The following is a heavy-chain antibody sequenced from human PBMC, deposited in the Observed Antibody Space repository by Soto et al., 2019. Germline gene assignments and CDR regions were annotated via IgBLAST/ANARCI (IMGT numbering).Heavy chain of an antibody. V-gene: IGHV3-23*01. CDR2: INTDGAT. Sequence: EVQLLESGGGLVQPGGSLRLSCAASGFTFSSYAMSWVRQAPGKGLEWVSSINTDGATYYADSAKGRFTISRDNSKDTLYLQMDSLRAEDTAIYHCAKNYYFDQWVQGTLVTVSS. J-gene: IGHJ4*02. CDR1: GFTFSSYA. CDR3: AKNYYFDQ. D-gene: IGHD3-10*01.